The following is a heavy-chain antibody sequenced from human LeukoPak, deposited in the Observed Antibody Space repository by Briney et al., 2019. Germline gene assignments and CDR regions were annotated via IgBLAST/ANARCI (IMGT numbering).Heavy chain of an antibody. V-gene: IGHV3-48*03. D-gene: IGHD3-10*01. J-gene: IGHJ4*02. CDR3: AKDRGGYYFDY. Sequence: GGSLRLSCAASGFTFSRYEMNWVRQAPGKGLEWVSYISSSGSTIYYADSVKGRFTISRDNAKNSLYLQMNSLRAENTAVYYCAKDRGGYYFDYWGQGTLVTVSS. CDR1: GFTFSRYE. CDR2: ISSSGSTI.